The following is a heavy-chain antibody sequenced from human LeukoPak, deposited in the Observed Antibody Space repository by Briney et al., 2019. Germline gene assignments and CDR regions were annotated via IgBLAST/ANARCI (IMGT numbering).Heavy chain of an antibody. CDR2: ISSTGTYI. Sequence: PGGSLRLSCATSGFTFSSSTFGSYTMNWVRQAPGKGLERDSSISSTGTYIYYTDSVKGRFTISRDIANSLLYLQMNSLRADDTAVYYCARDLDYSTGFDYWGQGTLVTVSS. CDR1: GFTFSSSTFGSYT. CDR3: ARDLDYSTGFDY. V-gene: IGHV3-21*01. D-gene: IGHD4-11*01. J-gene: IGHJ4*02.